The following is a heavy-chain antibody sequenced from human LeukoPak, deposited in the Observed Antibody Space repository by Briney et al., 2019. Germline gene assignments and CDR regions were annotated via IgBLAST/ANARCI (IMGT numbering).Heavy chain of an antibody. CDR1: GGSISRYY. V-gene: IGHV4-59*01. CDR2: VFYSEAT. CDR3: ASEHYGDLGTFDP. Sequence: SETLSLTCTVSGGSISRYYWTWIRQPPGKGLEWIGCVFYSEATNYNPSLKSRVTISVDTSKNQFSLKLSSVTAADTAVYYCASEHYGDLGTFDPWGQGTLVTVSS. D-gene: IGHD4-17*01. J-gene: IGHJ5*02.